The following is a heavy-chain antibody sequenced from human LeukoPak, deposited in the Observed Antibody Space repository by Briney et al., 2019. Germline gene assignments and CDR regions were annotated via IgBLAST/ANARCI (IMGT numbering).Heavy chain of an antibody. CDR1: GFTFNNFF. Sequence: GGSLRLSCAASGFTFNNFFMNWVRQAPGKGLEWVAAISGSGSATFYPDSVKGRFTISRDNAQNSLYLQMNSLRAEDTAVYYCARVYSSTSGKNAFDIWGQGTMVTVSS. CDR2: ISGSGSAT. CDR3: ARVYSSTSGKNAFDI. J-gene: IGHJ3*02. V-gene: IGHV3-21*04. D-gene: IGHD6-6*01.